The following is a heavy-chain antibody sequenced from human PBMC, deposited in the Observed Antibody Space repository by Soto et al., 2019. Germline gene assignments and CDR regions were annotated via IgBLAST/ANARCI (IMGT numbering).Heavy chain of an antibody. CDR1: GGSISSVEYY. Sequence: QVQLQESGPGLVKPSQTLSLTCTVSGGSISSVEYYWSSIRQHPGTGLQCIWYISYSGTSFYNPSLKSRITMSVDTSKNQFALNLTSVNDADTAVYFCARVTHPYIKAYFDSWGQGTLVTVSS. V-gene: IGHV4-31*03. CDR3: ARVTHPYIKAYFDS. J-gene: IGHJ4*02. CDR2: ISYSGTS.